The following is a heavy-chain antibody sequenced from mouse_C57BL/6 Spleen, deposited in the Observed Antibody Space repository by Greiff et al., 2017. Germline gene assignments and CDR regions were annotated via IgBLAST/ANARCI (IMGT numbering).Heavy chain of an antibody. J-gene: IGHJ2*01. D-gene: IGHD2-1*01. CDR2: IYIGNGNT. V-gene: IGHV1-58*01. Sequence: EVQLQQSGAELVRPGSSVKMSCKTSGYTFTSYGINWVKQRPGQGLEWIGYIYIGNGNTEYNEKFKGKATLTSDTSSSTAYMQLSSLTSEDSAIYFCARYGNSDYFDDWGQCTTLSVSS. CDR1: GYTFTSYG. CDR3: ARYGNSDYFDD.